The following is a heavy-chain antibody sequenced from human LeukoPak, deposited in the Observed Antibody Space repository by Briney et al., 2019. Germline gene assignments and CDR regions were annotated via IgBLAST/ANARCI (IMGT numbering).Heavy chain of an antibody. V-gene: IGHV3-30*02. D-gene: IGHD5-18*01. CDR3: AKDTEYSYGYGLFDY. CDR1: RFTFSTYG. CDR2: IRHDGSKT. J-gene: IGHJ4*02. Sequence: PGGSLRLSCAASRFTFSTYGMHWVRQAPGKGLEWVAFIRHDGSKTYYADSVKGRFTISRDNSKNTLYLQMNSLRAEDTAVYYCAKDTEYSYGYGLFDYWGQGTLVTASS.